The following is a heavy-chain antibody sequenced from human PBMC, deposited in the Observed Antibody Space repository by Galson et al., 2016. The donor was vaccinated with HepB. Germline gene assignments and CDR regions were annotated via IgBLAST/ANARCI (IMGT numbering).Heavy chain of an antibody. CDR2: VYTSETT. CDR1: GGSVSSGSHY. D-gene: IGHD5-12*01. J-gene: IGHJ4*02. V-gene: IGHV4-61*02. Sequence: TLSLTCTVSGGSVSSGSHYWSWIRQPAGKGLEWIGRVYTSETTNYHPSLESRVTISIDTSKNQFSLNLRSVTAADTAVYYCALTLDSAYEPPGYWGRGTLVTVSS. CDR3: ALTLDSAYEPPGY.